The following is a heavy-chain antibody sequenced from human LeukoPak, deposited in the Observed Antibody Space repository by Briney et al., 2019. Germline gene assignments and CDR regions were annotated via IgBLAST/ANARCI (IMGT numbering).Heavy chain of an antibody. D-gene: IGHD6-19*01. CDR3: ARHLFSGWSGEYDS. J-gene: IGHJ4*02. Sequence: PSETLSLTCSVSGGSINNSSYYWGWVRQPPGKGLEWIGTIYYSGSAYYSPSLKSRFTIFVDLSNNQFSLKLNSVTAADTAVYYCARHLFSGWSGEYDSWGQGTLVTVSS. V-gene: IGHV4-39*01. CDR2: IYYSGSA. CDR1: GGSINNSSYY.